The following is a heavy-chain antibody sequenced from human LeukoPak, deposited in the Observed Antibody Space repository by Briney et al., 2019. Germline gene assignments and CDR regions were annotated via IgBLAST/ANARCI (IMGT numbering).Heavy chain of an antibody. CDR3: ARVSNYDILTGYENWFDP. CDR2: ISAYNGNT. J-gene: IGHJ5*02. Sequence: ASVKVSCKASGGTFSSYAISWVRQAPGQGLEWMGWISAYNGNTNYAQKLRGRVTMTTDTSTSTAYMELRSLRSDDTAVYYCARVSNYDILTGYENWFDPWGQGTLVTVSS. V-gene: IGHV1-18*01. D-gene: IGHD3-9*01. CDR1: GGTFSSYA.